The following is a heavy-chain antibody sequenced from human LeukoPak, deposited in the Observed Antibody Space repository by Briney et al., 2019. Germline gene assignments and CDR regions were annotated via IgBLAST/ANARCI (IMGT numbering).Heavy chain of an antibody. CDR3: ARLREEYCSSTSCLYCYYYYMDV. CDR2: IYYSGST. V-gene: IGHV4-59*01. D-gene: IGHD2-2*01. J-gene: IGHJ6*03. CDR1: GGSISSYY. Sequence: PSETLSLTCTVSGGSISSYYWSWIRQPPGKGLEWIGYIYYSGSTNYNPSLKSRVTISVDTSKNQFSLKLSSVTAADTAVYYCARLREEYCSSTSCLYCYYYYMDVWGKGTTVTVSS.